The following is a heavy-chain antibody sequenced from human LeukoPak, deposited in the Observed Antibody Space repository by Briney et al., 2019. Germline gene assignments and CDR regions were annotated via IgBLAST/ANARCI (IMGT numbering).Heavy chain of an antibody. D-gene: IGHD1-1*01. CDR3: ARPGPPYNWNDDSYYCYYMDV. J-gene: IGHJ6*03. CDR1: GFTFSSYS. V-gene: IGHV3-21*01. Sequence: GGSLRLSCAASGFTFSSYSMNWVRQAPGKGLEWVSSISSSSSYIYYADSVKGRFTISRDNAKNSLYLQMNSLRAEDTAVYYCARPGPPYNWNDDSYYCYYMDVWGKGATVTVSS. CDR2: ISSSSSYI.